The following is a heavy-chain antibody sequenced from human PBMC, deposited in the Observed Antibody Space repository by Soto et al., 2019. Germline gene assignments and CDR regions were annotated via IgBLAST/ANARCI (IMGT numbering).Heavy chain of an antibody. CDR3: AREPVPYYYYGMDV. CDR2: IWYDGSNK. CDR1: GFTFSSYG. V-gene: IGHV3-33*01. J-gene: IGHJ6*02. Sequence: QVQLVESGGGVVQPGRSLRLSCAASGFTFSSYGMHWVRQAPGKGLEWVAVIWYDGSNKYYADSVKGRFTISRDNSKNTPYLQMNSLRAEDTAAYYCAREPVPYYYYGMDVWGQGTTVTVSS. D-gene: IGHD2-2*01.